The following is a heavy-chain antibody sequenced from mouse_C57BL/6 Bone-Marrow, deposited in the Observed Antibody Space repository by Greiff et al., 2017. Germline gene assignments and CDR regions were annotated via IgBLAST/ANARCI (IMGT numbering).Heavy chain of an antibody. CDR3: ARGGYYGSSPYYYAMDY. CDR1: GYTFTSYG. V-gene: IGHV1-81*01. CDR2: IYPRSGNT. J-gene: IGHJ4*01. D-gene: IGHD1-1*01. Sequence: QVQLQQSGAELARPGASVKLSCKASGYTFTSYGISWVKQRTGRGLEWIGEIYPRSGNTYYNEKFKGKATLTADKSSSTAYMELRSLTSEDSAVYFCARGGYYGSSPYYYAMDYWGQGTSVTVSS.